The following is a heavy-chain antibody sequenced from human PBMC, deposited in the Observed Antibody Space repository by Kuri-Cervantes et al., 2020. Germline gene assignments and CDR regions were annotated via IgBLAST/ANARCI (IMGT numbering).Heavy chain of an antibody. Sequence: GGSLRLSCEASGFTFSDHYMSWVRQSSGKGLEWLAYLSNSGYTKYADSVKGRFTVSWDNGKKSVSLQMSSLRAEDTAVYYCARGVRILWFGEQLIPYYFDYWGQGTLVTVSS. J-gene: IGHJ4*02. V-gene: IGHV3-11*04. CDR3: ARGVRILWFGEQLIPYYFDY. CDR1: GFTFSDHY. D-gene: IGHD3-10*01. CDR2: LSNSGYTK.